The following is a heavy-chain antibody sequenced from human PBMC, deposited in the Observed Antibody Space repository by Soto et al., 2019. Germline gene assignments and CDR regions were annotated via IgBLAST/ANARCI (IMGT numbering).Heavy chain of an antibody. D-gene: IGHD2-15*01. J-gene: IGHJ3*02. CDR2: FDPEDGET. V-gene: IGHV1-24*01. CDR1: GYTLTELS. CDR3: EIAREREDGGFDI. Sequence: ASVKVSCKVSGYTLTELSMHWVRQAPGKGLEWMGWFDPEDGETIYAQKFQGRVTMTEDTSTDTPYFEMRGLRCEDTVVYYCEIAREREDGGFDIWGQGTTVPV.